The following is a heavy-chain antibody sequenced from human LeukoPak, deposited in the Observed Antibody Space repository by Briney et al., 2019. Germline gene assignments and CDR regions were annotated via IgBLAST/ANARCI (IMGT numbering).Heavy chain of an antibody. D-gene: IGHD3-22*01. Sequence: VGSLRLSCAASGLTFSSYAMSWVRQAPREGLWWGSAISGSGGSTYYADSVKGRFTISRDNSKNTLYLQMNSLRAEDRAVYYCAKDRYYYDTYDAFDIWGQGTMVTVSS. V-gene: IGHV3-23*01. CDR2: ISGSGGST. CDR1: GLTFSSYA. CDR3: AKDRYYYDTYDAFDI. J-gene: IGHJ3*02.